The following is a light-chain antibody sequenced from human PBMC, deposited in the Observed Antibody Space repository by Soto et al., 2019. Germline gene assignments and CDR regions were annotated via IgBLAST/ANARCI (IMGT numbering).Light chain of an antibody. CDR2: DVS. CDR1: SSDVGTYNY. J-gene: IGLJ2*01. V-gene: IGLV2-11*01. CDR3: FSYAGYYPLL. Sequence: QSALTQPRSVSGSPGQSVTISCTGNSSDVGTYNYVSWYQQHPGKVPKLMIYDVSQRPSGVPDRFSGSKSGNTASLTISGIQAEDEADYYCFSYAGYYPLLFGGGTKLTVL.